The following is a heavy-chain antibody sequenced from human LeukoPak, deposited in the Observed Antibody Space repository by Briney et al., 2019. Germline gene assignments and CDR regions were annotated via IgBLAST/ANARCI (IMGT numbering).Heavy chain of an antibody. J-gene: IGHJ4*02. Sequence: SETLSLTCTVSGGSINSDDYYWSWIRQPPGKGLEWIGSIYYSGSTYYNPSLKSRVTISVDTSKNQFSLKLSSVTAADTAVYYCARLRRGYSQLMAFDYWGQGTLVTVSS. CDR1: GGSINSDDYY. CDR3: ARLRRGYSQLMAFDY. D-gene: IGHD3-22*01. CDR2: IYYSGST. V-gene: IGHV4-39*01.